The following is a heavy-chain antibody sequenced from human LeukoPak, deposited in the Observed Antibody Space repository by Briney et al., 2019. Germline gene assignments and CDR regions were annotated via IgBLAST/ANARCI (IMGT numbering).Heavy chain of an antibody. CDR1: GFTFSSFA. CDR3: ARDIGFDYPNWFDP. Sequence: TGGSLRLSCAASGFTFSSFAMSWVRQAPGKGLEWVSYISSSGSTIYYADSVKGRFTISRDNAKNSLYLQMNSLRADDTAVYYCARDIGFDYPNWFDPWGQGTLVTVSS. J-gene: IGHJ5*02. V-gene: IGHV3-48*01. CDR2: ISSSGSTI. D-gene: IGHD3-10*01.